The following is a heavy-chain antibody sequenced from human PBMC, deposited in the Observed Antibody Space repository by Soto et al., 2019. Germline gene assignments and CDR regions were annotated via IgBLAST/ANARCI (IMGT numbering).Heavy chain of an antibody. CDR2: IIPIFGTA. J-gene: IGHJ4*02. V-gene: IGHV1-69*13. CDR3: ADLAAPEARSFAY. CDR1: GGAFSSYA. D-gene: IGHD6-13*01. Sequence: SVKVSCKASGGAFSSYAISWVRQAPGQGLEWMGGIIPIFGTANYAQKFQGRVTITADESTSTAYMELSSLRSEDTAVYYCADLAAPEARSFAYWGQGTLVTVSS.